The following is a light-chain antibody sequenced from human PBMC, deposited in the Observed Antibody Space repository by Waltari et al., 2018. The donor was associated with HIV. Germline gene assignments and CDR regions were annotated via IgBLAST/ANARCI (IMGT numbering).Light chain of an antibody. CDR2: EVK. V-gene: IGLV2-18*02. CDR1: SSDIGSYNR. Sequence: QFALTQPPSVSASPGPSVTISCTGTSSDIGSYNRVSWYLQPPGTAPRIIIYEVKNRPSGVPDRFSASKSGNTASLTISGLQAEDEADYYCSSYKNNNTIVFGTGTKVTVL. CDR3: SSYKNNNTIV. J-gene: IGLJ1*01.